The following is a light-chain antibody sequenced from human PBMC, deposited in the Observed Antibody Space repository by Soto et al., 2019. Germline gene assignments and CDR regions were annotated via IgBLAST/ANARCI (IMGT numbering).Light chain of an antibody. CDR2: GDN. CDR1: SSNIGAGYD. J-gene: IGLJ1*01. Sequence: QSVLTQPPSVSGAPGQRVTISCTGSSSNIGAGYDVHWYQQRPGTAPKLLIFGDNNRPSGVPDRFSGSKSGTSASLAITGLQPEDEADYYCQSYDSSLTTFVFGTGTKVTVL. V-gene: IGLV1-40*01. CDR3: QSYDSSLTTFV.